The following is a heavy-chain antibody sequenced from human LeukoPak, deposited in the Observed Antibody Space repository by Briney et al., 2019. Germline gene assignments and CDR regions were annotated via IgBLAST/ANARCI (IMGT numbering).Heavy chain of an antibody. Sequence: SETLSLTCTVSGGSISSCYWSWIRQPAGKGLEWIGRIYTSGSTNYNPSLKSRVTMSVDTSKNQFSLKLSSVTAADTAVYYCARAGYDSSGDSASFDYWGQGTLVTVSS. J-gene: IGHJ4*02. CDR2: IYTSGST. D-gene: IGHD3-22*01. CDR3: ARAGYDSSGDSASFDY. CDR1: GGSISSCY. V-gene: IGHV4-4*07.